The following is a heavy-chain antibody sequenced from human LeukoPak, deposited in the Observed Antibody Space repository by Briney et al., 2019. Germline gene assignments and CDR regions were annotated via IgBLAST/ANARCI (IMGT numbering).Heavy chain of an antibody. CDR2: IYPGDSDT. CDR1: GYSFTNYW. D-gene: IGHD7-27*01. Sequence: GESLKISCKAFGYSFTNYWIAWVRQMPGKGLEWMGIIYPGDSDTRYSPSFQGQVTISADKSISTAYLQWSSLKASDTAMYYCVRRTTGEYYFDYWGQGTLVTVSS. V-gene: IGHV5-51*01. CDR3: VRRTTGEYYFDY. J-gene: IGHJ4*02.